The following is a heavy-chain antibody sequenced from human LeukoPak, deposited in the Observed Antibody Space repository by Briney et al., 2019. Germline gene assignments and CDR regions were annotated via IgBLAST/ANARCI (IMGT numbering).Heavy chain of an antibody. V-gene: IGHV3-30*02. CDR2: IRYDGSNK. Sequence: PGGSLRLSCAASGFTFSTYSMHCFRQAPGKGLEWVAFIRYDGSNKYYADSVKGRFTISRDNTKNWIYLEMNSLRAEDTAVYYCARVGIAAAGDQYYYYYYMDVWGKGTTVTVSS. J-gene: IGHJ6*03. CDR1: GFTFSTYS. CDR3: ARVGIAAAGDQYYYYYYMDV. D-gene: IGHD6-13*01.